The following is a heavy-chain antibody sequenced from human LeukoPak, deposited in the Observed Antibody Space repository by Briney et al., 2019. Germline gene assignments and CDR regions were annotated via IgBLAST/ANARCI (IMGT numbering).Heavy chain of an antibody. CDR2: ISGDGGST. J-gene: IGHJ4*02. CDR3: ATPLGGATSFDY. CDR1: GFTFDDYA. D-gene: IGHD1-26*01. V-gene: IGHV3-43*02. Sequence: GGSLRLSCAASGFTFDDYAMHWVRQAPGEGLEWVSLISGDGGSTYYADSVKGRFTISRDNSKNSLYLQMNSLRTEDTALYYCATPLGGATSFDYWGQGTLVTVSS.